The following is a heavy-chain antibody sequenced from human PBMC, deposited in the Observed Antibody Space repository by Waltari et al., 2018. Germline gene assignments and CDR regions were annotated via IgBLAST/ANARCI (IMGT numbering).Heavy chain of an antibody. CDR3: ARDTPGRRYRGYYFDY. V-gene: IGHV3-48*04. J-gene: IGHJ4*02. D-gene: IGHD3-16*02. CDR2: IISSSSTI. CDR1: GFTFSSYS. Sequence: EVQLVESGGGLVQPGGSLRLSCAASGFTFSSYSMNWVRQAPGKGLEWVSYIISSSSTIYDADSVKGRFTISRDNAKNSLYLQMNSLRAEDTAVYYCARDTPGRRYRGYYFDYWGQGTLVTVSS.